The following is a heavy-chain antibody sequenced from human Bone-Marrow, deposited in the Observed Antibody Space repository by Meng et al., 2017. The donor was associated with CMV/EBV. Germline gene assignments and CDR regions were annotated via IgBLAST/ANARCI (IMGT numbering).Heavy chain of an antibody. CDR1: GYTFTGYY. V-gene: IGHV1-2*02. D-gene: IGHD6-19*01. J-gene: IGHJ5*02. CDR3: ARDIAVAGTGVGVESRNWFDP. CDR2: INPNSGGT. Sequence: ASVTVSCTASGYTFTGYYMHWVRQAPGQGLEWMGWINPNSGGTNYAQKFQGRVTMTRDTSISTAYMELRRLRSDDTAVYYCARDIAVAGTGVGVESRNWFDPWGQGTLVTVSS.